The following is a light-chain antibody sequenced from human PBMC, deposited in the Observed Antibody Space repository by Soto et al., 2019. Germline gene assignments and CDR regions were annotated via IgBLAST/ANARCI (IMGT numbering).Light chain of an antibody. CDR1: QSVGTY. CDR3: QQRRDWPLT. CDR2: DAS. Sequence: EIVLTQSPGTLSLSPGERATHSCRASQSVGTYLAWFQQKPGQAPRLLIYDASTRATGVPATFSASGSGTDFTLIISSLEPGDFAVYYCQQRRDWPLTFGGGTK. J-gene: IGKJ4*01. V-gene: IGKV3-11*01.